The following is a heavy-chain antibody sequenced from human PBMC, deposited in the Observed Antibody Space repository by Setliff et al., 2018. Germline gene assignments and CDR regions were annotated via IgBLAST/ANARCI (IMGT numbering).Heavy chain of an antibody. D-gene: IGHD3-3*01. CDR1: GVSISSYY. CDR3: ARLSWNGLRYYGLDV. J-gene: IGHJ6*02. CDR2: IQKSGST. V-gene: IGHV4-59*01. Sequence: PSETLPLTCTVSGVSISSYYGSGLRQPPGKGMVSLGYIQKSGSTNYNPSLKSRVSISVDTSKNQFSLKLRSVTAADTAVYYCARLSWNGLRYYGLDVWGQGTTVTVSS.